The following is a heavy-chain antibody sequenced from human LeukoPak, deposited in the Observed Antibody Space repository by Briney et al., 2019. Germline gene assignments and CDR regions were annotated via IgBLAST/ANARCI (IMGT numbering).Heavy chain of an antibody. CDR3: ARDGGTSGFQH. Sequence: GGSLRLSCAASGFTFSSYAMSWVRQAPGKGLEWVSAISGSGGSTYYADSVKGRFTISRDNAKNTLYLQMNSLRAEDTAVYYCARDGGTSGFQHWGQGTLVTVSS. CDR2: ISGSGGST. J-gene: IGHJ1*01. D-gene: IGHD3-16*01. V-gene: IGHV3-23*01. CDR1: GFTFSSYA.